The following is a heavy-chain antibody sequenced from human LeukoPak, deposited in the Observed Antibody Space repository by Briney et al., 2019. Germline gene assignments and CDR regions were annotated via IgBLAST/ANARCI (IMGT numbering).Heavy chain of an antibody. V-gene: IGHV3-7*01. Sequence: PGGSLRLSCAASGFTFSYYWMSWVRQAPGKGLEWVANIKQDGSEKYYVDSVKGRFTISRENGRNSLHLQMNSLRAEDTAVFYCARVPNTMLRGVITLMDVWGQGTTVTVSS. CDR1: GFTFSYYW. J-gene: IGHJ6*02. CDR2: IKQDGSEK. CDR3: ARVPNTMLRGVITLMDV. D-gene: IGHD3-10*01.